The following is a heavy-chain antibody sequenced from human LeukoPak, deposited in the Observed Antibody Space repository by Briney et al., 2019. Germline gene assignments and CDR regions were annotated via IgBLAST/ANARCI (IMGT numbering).Heavy chain of an antibody. V-gene: IGHV1-18*01. Sequence: RASVTVSCKASGYTFTSYAMHWVRQAPGQGLEWMGWISAYNGNTNYAQKLQGRVTMTTDTSTSTAYMELRSLRSDDTAVYYCARDRSYYYGSGSPNPPFDYWGQGTLVTVSS. CDR1: GYTFTSYA. D-gene: IGHD3-10*01. CDR3: ARDRSYYYGSGSPNPPFDY. CDR2: ISAYNGNT. J-gene: IGHJ4*02.